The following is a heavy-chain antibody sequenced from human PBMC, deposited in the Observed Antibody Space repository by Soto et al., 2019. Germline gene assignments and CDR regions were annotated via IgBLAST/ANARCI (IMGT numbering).Heavy chain of an antibody. Sequence: QVQLVESGGGVVQPGRSLRLSCAASGFTFSSYAMHWVRQAPGKGLEWVAVISYDGSNKYYADSVKGRFTISRDNSENTLYLQMNSLRAEDTAVYYCARVYCSGGICYLHYYYGMDVWGQGTTVTVSS. V-gene: IGHV3-30-3*01. CDR2: ISYDGSNK. CDR1: GFTFSSYA. CDR3: ARVYCSGGICYLHYYYGMDV. J-gene: IGHJ6*02. D-gene: IGHD2-15*01.